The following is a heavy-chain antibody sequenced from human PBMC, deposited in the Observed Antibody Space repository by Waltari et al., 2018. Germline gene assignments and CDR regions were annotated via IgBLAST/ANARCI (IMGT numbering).Heavy chain of an antibody. J-gene: IGHJ4*02. D-gene: IGHD2-8*02. CDR1: GCVLGTAW. CDR2: IKSRITGGTT. V-gene: IGHV3-15*01. Sequence: EVQLVESGGGLEEPGGSLRLSGEGPGCVLGTAWMHWARQAPGKGLEWVGRIKSRITGGTTEYGAPVKGRFTISRDDSKDTVYLQMNSLKTEDTGVYYCGDFTAFDYWGQGSLVIVSS. CDR3: GDFTAFDY.